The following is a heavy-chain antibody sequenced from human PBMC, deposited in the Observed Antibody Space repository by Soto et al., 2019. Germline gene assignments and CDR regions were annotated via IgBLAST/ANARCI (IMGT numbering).Heavy chain of an antibody. V-gene: IGHV3-23*01. J-gene: IGHJ4*02. CDR2: ISGSSVST. Sequence: EVQLLESGGGLVQPGGSLRLSCAASGFTFSSYAMSWVRQAPGKGLEWVSTISGSSVSTYYADSVKGRFTISRDNSKNTLYLQMDSLRAEDTAVYYCAKDEVAATFYFDYWGQGTLFTVSS. D-gene: IGHD2-15*01. CDR1: GFTFSSYA. CDR3: AKDEVAATFYFDY.